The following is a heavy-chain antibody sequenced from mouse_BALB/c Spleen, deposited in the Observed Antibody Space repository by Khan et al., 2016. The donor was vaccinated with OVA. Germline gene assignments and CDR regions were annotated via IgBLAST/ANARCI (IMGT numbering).Heavy chain of an antibody. CDR1: GISITTGNYR. J-gene: IGHJ1*01. CDR3: ARDYGSLYWYFDV. D-gene: IGHD1-1*01. V-gene: IGHV3-5*02. CDR2: IYYSGTI. Sequence: VQLKQSGPGLVKPSQTVSLTCTVTGISITTGNYRWSWTRQFPGNKLEWIGNIYYSGTITYNPSLTSRTTITRDTSKSQFFLEMNSLTAEDTATYFCARDYGSLYWYFDVWGAGTTVTVSS.